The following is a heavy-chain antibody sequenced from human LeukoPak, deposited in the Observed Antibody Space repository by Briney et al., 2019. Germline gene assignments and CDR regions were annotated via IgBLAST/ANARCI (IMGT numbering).Heavy chain of an antibody. J-gene: IGHJ4*02. Sequence: GGSLRLSCTASGFPFIEYSMNWVRQAPGKGLEWISYIGISSGNTKYADSVKGRFTISADNAKNSLYLQMNSLRVEDTAVYYCARDHNYAFDNWGQGTQVIVSS. D-gene: IGHD5-18*01. CDR2: IGISSGNT. CDR1: GFPFIEYS. V-gene: IGHV3-48*04. CDR3: ARDHNYAFDN.